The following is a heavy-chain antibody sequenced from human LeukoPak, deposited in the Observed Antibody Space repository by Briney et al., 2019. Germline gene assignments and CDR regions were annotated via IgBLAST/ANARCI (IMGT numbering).Heavy chain of an antibody. Sequence: GGSLTLSCAASGFALSSYTMSWVRQAPGKGLEWVSSLRGPEGSPFYADSVKGRFTISRDNAKNTLYLQMNSLSAEDTAVYYCARVGSNVDSIGWFDPWGQGTLVTVSS. V-gene: IGHV3-23*01. J-gene: IGHJ5*02. CDR3: ARVGSNVDSIGWFDP. CDR1: GFALSSYT. D-gene: IGHD3-22*01. CDR2: LRGPEGSP.